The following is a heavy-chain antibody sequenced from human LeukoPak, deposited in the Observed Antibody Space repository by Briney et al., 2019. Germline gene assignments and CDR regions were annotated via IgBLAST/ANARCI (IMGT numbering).Heavy chain of an antibody. Sequence: GASVKVSCTVSGYSPSELSVHWVRQAPGIGLEWMGGFTPEHGETTYAQNFHGRVTMTEDTSTGTAYMELSSLRSDDTAMYYCATGDYGGTYFDFWGRGTLVTVSP. J-gene: IGHJ4*02. D-gene: IGHD4-23*01. CDR2: FTPEHGET. V-gene: IGHV1-24*01. CDR1: GYSPSELS. CDR3: ATGDYGGTYFDF.